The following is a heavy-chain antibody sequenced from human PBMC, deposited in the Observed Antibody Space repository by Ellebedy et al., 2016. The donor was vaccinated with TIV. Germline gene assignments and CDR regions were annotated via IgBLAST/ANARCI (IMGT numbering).Heavy chain of an antibody. CDR3: ARHAVGEGATLEY. J-gene: IGHJ4*02. CDR2: IWYDGSNK. D-gene: IGHD1-26*01. V-gene: IGHV3-33*01. CDR1: GFTFSSYG. Sequence: PGGSLRLSCAASGFTFSSYGMPWVRQAPGKGLAWVAVIWYDGSNKYYADSVKGRFTISRDNSKNTLYLQMNSLGAEDTAVYYCARHAVGEGATLEYWGQGTLVTDSS.